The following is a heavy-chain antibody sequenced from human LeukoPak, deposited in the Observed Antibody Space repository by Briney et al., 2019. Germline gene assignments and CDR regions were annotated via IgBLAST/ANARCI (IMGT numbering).Heavy chain of an antibody. J-gene: IGHJ5*02. D-gene: IGHD3-22*01. CDR1: GFTFSSYN. V-gene: IGHV3-21*01. CDR2: ISSSSTYI. CDR3: ARDYYNSSGYAFDP. Sequence: GGSLRLSCAASGFTFSSYNMNWVRQAPGKGLEWVSSISSSSTYIYYADSVKGRFTISRDNAKNSPYLQMNSLRAEDTAVYYCARDYYNSSGYAFDPWGQGTLVTVSS.